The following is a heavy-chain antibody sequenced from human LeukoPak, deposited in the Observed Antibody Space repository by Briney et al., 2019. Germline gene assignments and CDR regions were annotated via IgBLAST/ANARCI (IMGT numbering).Heavy chain of an antibody. J-gene: IGHJ4*02. D-gene: IGHD3-10*01. Sequence: PGGSLRLSCAASGFTFSSYEMNWVRQAPGKGLEWVSYISSSGSTIYYADSVKGRFTISRDNAKNSLYLQMNSLRAEDTAVYYCASYNGDYVGYWGQGTLVTVSS. CDR1: GFTFSSYE. V-gene: IGHV3-48*03. CDR2: ISSSGSTI. CDR3: ASYNGDYVGY.